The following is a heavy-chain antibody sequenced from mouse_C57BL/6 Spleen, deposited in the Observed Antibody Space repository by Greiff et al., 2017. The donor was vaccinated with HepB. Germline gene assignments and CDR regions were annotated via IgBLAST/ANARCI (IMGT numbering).Heavy chain of an antibody. V-gene: IGHV1-80*01. D-gene: IGHD2-4*01. J-gene: IGHJ3*01. CDR1: GYAFSSYW. Sequence: QVQLQQSGAELVKPGASVKISCKASGYAFSSYWMNWVKQRPGKGLEWIGQIYPGDGDTNYNGKFKGKATLTADKSSSTAYMQLSSLTSEDSAVYFCARGDDYDDGAWFAYWGQGTLVTVSA. CDR2: IYPGDGDT. CDR3: ARGDDYDDGAWFAY.